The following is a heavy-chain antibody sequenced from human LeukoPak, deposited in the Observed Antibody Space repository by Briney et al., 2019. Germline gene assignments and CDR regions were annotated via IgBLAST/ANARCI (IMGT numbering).Heavy chain of an antibody. V-gene: IGHV3-30*02. CDR1: GFTFSSYG. D-gene: IGHD6-6*01. CDR2: IWYGGSNK. J-gene: IGHJ6*03. Sequence: PGGSLRLSCAASGFTFSSYGMHWVRQAPGKGLEWVAVIWYGGSNKYYADSVKGRFTISRDNSKNTLYLQMNSLRAEDTAVYYCAKDGIAAGGDCYYYMDVWGKGTTVTVSS. CDR3: AKDGIAAGGDCYYYMDV.